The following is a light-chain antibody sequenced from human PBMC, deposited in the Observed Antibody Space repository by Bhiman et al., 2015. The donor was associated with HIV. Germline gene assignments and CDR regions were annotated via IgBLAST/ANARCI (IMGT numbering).Light chain of an antibody. CDR3: SSYTSSNTYV. V-gene: IGLV2-14*01. J-gene: IGLJ1*01. Sequence: QSALTQPLSASGSPGQSLTISCTGSRSDVGHSDFVSWYRQYPGKAPTIILYEVDKRPSGVSNRFSGSKSGNTASLTISGLQAEDEADYYCSSYTSSNTYVFASGTKVTVL. CDR2: EVD. CDR1: RSDVGHSDF.